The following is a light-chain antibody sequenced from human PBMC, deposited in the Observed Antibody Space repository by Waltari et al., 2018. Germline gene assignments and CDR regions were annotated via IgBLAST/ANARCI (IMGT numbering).Light chain of an antibody. J-gene: IGKJ4*01. CDR3: LQDNSYPFT. Sequence: AIQMTQSPSSLSASVGERVNITCRATQGIRDDLGWFQHKPGKAPRLLIYAASRLQSGVPSRFSGSASGTDFTLTISSLQPEDFATYYCLQDNSYPFTFGGGTKVEIK. V-gene: IGKV1-6*02. CDR1: QGIRDD. CDR2: AAS.